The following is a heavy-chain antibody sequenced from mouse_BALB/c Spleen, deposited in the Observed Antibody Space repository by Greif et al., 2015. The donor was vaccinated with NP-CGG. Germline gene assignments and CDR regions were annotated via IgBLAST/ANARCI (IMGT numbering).Heavy chain of an antibody. J-gene: IGHJ4*01. CDR1: GYAFTNYL. V-gene: IGHV1-54*01. D-gene: IGHD4-1*01. CDR2: INPGSGGT. CDR3: ARSGNWYYAMDY. Sequence: QVQLQQSGAELVRPGISVKVSCKASGYAFTNYLIEWVKQRPGQGLEWIGVINPGSGGTNYNEKFKGKATLTADKSSSTAYMQLSSLTSDDSAVYFCARSGNWYYAMDYWGQGTSVTVSS.